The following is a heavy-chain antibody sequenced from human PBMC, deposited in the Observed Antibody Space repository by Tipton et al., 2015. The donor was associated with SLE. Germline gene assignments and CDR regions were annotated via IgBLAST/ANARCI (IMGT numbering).Heavy chain of an antibody. CDR3: AKDRGIAVAGSDY. V-gene: IGHV3-23*01. Sequence: SLRLSCAASGFTFSSYAMSWVRQAPGKGLEWVSAISGSGGSTYYADSVKGRFTISRDNSTNTLYLQMNSLRAEDTAVYYCAKDRGIAVAGSDYWGQGTLVTVSS. D-gene: IGHD6-19*01. CDR1: GFTFSSYA. CDR2: ISGSGGST. J-gene: IGHJ4*02.